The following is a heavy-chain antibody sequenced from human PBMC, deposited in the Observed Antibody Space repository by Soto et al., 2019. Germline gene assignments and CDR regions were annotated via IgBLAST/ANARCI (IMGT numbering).Heavy chain of an antibody. J-gene: IGHJ3*02. Sequence: CAASGFTFSSYSMNWVRQAPGKGLEWVSYISSSSSTIYYADSVKGRFTISRDNAKNSLYLQMNSLRDEDTAVYYCASSYDSSGYLGAFDIWGQGTMVTVSS. CDR3: ASSYDSSGYLGAFDI. CDR1: GFTFSSYS. D-gene: IGHD3-22*01. V-gene: IGHV3-48*02. CDR2: ISSSSSTI.